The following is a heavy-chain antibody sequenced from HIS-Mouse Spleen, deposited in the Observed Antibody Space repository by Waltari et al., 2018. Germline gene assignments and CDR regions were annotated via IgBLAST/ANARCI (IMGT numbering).Heavy chain of an antibody. Sequence: QLQLQESGPGLVKPSETLSLTCTVSGGSISSISYYCGWIRQPPGKGLEWIGSIYYSGSTYYNPFLKSRVTISVDTSKNQFSLKLSSVTAADTAVYYCAREIPYSSSWYDWYFDLWGRGTLVTVSS. D-gene: IGHD6-13*01. CDR2: IYYSGST. CDR3: AREIPYSSSWYDWYFDL. CDR1: GGSISSISYY. V-gene: IGHV4-39*07. J-gene: IGHJ2*01.